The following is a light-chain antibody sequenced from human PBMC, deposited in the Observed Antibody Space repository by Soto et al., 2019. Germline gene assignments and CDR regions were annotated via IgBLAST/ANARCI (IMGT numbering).Light chain of an antibody. V-gene: IGKV1-27*01. CDR1: QGISNS. Sequence: DIQMTQSPSSLSASVGDRVTITCRASQGISNSLAWYQQKPGKVPKLLIYAASTLQSGVPSRFSGSGSGTDFTLTISSLQPEDVATYYFQKYNSAPPFTFGPGTKVDIK. CDR3: QKYNSAPPFT. CDR2: AAS. J-gene: IGKJ3*01.